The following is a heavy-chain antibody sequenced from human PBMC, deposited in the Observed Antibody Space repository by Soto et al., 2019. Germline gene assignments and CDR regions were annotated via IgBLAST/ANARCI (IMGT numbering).Heavy chain of an antibody. Sequence: PSQTLSLTFAITGDSVSSNSSGWSCVSQSPSRGLEWLGRTYYRSKWYYEYAVSVRGRITINPDTSKNQYSLQLNSVTPEDTAVYFCARGEQYSGRIFDYWGQGTLVTVS. J-gene: IGHJ4*01. V-gene: IGHV6-1*01. CDR1: GDSVSSNSSG. CDR3: ARGEQYSGRIFDY. D-gene: IGHD1-26*01. CDR2: TYYRSKWYY.